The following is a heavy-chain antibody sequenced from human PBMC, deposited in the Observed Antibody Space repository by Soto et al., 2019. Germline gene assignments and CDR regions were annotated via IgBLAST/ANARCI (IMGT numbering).Heavy chain of an antibody. V-gene: IGHV3-23*01. Sequence: GGSLRLSCAASGFTFSNAMSWVRQAPGKGLEWVSAISGSGGSTYYADSVKGRFTISRDNSKNTLYLQMNSLRAEDTAVYYCAKAGSGYDLGDFDYWGQGTLVTVSS. CDR1: GFTFSNA. CDR3: AKAGSGYDLGDFDY. J-gene: IGHJ4*02. CDR2: ISGSGGST. D-gene: IGHD5-12*01.